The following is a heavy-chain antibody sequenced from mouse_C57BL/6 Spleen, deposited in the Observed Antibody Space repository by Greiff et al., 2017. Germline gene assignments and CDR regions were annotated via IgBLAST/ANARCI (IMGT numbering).Heavy chain of an antibody. Sequence: QVQLQQPGAELVKPGASVKMSCKASGYTFTSYWITWVKLRPGQGLEWIGDIYPGSGSTIYNEKFKSKATLTVDTSSSTAYMQLSSLTSEDSAVYYCARTGTGYFDVWGTGTTVTVSS. J-gene: IGHJ1*03. CDR2: IYPGSGST. CDR3: ARTGTGYFDV. D-gene: IGHD3-3*01. CDR1: GYTFTSYW. V-gene: IGHV1-55*01.